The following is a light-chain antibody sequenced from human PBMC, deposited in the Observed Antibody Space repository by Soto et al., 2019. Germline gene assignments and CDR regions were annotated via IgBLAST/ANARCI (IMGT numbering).Light chain of an antibody. CDR3: QQYYSTLLT. CDR2: WAS. V-gene: IGKV4-1*01. CDR1: QSVLYSSNNKNY. Sequence: DIVMTQSPDSLAVSLGERATINCKSSQSVLYSSNNKNYLAWYQQKPGQPPKLLIYWASTRESGVPDRFSGSGSGTDFTLTISSLQAEDVAVYSCQQYYSTLLTFGQGTRLEIK. J-gene: IGKJ5*01.